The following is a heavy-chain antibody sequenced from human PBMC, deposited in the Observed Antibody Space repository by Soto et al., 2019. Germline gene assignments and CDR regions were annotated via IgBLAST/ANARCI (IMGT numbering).Heavy chain of an antibody. J-gene: IGHJ5*02. V-gene: IGHV4-39*01. Sequence: QLQLQESGPGLVKPSETLSLNCTVSGGSISSSSDFWGWIRQPPGKGLEWIGNIYYSGSPSYNQALKSRVAMSIDRSKNQFSLTLSSVTAADTAVYYCARLGRLLWVGDIYPSWGQGTLVTVSS. CDR2: IYYSGSP. D-gene: IGHD3-10*01. CDR1: GGSISSSSDF. CDR3: ARLGRLLWVGDIYPS.